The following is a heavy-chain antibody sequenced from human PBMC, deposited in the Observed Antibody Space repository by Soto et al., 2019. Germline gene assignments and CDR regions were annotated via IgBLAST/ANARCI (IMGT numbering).Heavy chain of an antibody. J-gene: IGHJ4*02. CDR2: VWYDGTDK. Sequence: LRLSCSASGFPFSTYAMHWVRQAPGKGLEWVAVVWYDGTDKNYADSVKGRFTISRDNSKSTLYLQMDHLRVEDTGVYHCARTDCSSSDCPRDLVGAVTMDYWGQGTPVTVSS. CDR1: GFPFSTYA. CDR3: ARTDCSSSDCPRDLVGAVTMDY. D-gene: IGHD2-2*01. V-gene: IGHV3-33*01.